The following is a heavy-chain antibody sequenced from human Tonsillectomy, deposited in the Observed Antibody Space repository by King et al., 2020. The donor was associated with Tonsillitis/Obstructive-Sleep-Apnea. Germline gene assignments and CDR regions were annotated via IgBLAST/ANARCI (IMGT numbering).Heavy chain of an antibody. CDR3: ARWGSGSYYEVHY. J-gene: IGHJ4*02. V-gene: IGHV3-48*02. Sequence: VQLVESGGGLVQPGGSLRLSCAASGFTFSNYSMNWFRQAPGKGLEGVSYISSSSSTIYYADSVKGRFTISRDNAKNSMYLQMNSLRDEETAVYYCARWGSGSYYEVHYWGQGTLVTVSS. D-gene: IGHD3-10*01. CDR1: GFTFSNYS. CDR2: ISSSSSTI.